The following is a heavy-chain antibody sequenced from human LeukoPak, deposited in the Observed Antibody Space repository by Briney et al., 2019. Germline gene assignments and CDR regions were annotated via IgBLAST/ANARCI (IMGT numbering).Heavy chain of an antibody. CDR1: GGSISSYY. Sequence: SQTLSLTCTVSGGSISSYYWSWIRQPAGKGLEWIGRIYTSGSTNSNPSLKSRVTMSVDTSKHQFSLKLSSVTAADTAVYYCARDSTGYCSSTSCYARGQYYYYYMDVWGKGTTVTVSS. CDR3: ARDSTGYCSSTSCYARGQYYYYYMDV. J-gene: IGHJ6*03. D-gene: IGHD2-2*01. CDR2: IYTSGST. V-gene: IGHV4-4*07.